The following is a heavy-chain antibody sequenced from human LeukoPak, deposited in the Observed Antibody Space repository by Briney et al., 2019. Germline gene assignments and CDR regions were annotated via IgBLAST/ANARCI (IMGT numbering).Heavy chain of an antibody. V-gene: IGHV3-30*18. CDR2: ITYDGSNK. D-gene: IGHD5-18*01. CDR3: AKDLYSYGYGFDY. J-gene: IGHJ4*02. CDR1: GFTFSNYG. Sequence: GRSLRLSCAASGFTFSNYGMNRVRQAPGKGLEWVALITYDGSNKYYADSVKGRFTISRDNSKNTLYLQMNSLRTEDTAVYYCAKDLYSYGYGFDYWGQGTLVTVSS.